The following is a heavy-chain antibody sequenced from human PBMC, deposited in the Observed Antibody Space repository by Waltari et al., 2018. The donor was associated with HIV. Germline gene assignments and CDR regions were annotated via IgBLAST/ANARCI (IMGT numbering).Heavy chain of an antibody. CDR2: IKSKTDGGTT. CDR1: GFTFSNAW. Sequence: EVQLVESGGGLVKPGGSLRLSCAASGFTFSNAWMSWVRQAPGKGLEWVGRIKSKTDGGTTDYAAPVKGRFTISRDDSKNTLYLQMNSLKTEDTAVYYCTTGIAGSTTNDYWGQGTLVTVSS. V-gene: IGHV3-15*01. J-gene: IGHJ4*02. D-gene: IGHD1-26*01. CDR3: TTGIAGSTTNDY.